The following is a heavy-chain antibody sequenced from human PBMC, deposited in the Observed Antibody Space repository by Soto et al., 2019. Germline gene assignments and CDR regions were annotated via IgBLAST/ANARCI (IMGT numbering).Heavy chain of an antibody. Sequence: EVQLVESGGGFVQPGGSLRLSCAASGFDFSNSWMHWVRQVPGKGLVWVSQINSDGSSTTYADSVKGRFTTSRDNARTMVYLQLASLRVEDTAVYYCARDKSYALAVWGQGTTVTVSS. D-gene: IGHD4-17*01. V-gene: IGHV3-74*03. J-gene: IGHJ6*02. CDR1: GFDFSNSW. CDR2: INSDGSST. CDR3: ARDKSYALAV.